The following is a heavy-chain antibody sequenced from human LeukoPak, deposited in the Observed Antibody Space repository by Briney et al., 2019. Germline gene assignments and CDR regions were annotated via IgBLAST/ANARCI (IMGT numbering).Heavy chain of an antibody. V-gene: IGHV3-33*01. CDR2: LSPHGNYE. Sequence: PGSPLRLACAASGFTFSDYGIHWVRQAPGKGLEWVAVLSPHGNYEYYAESVQGRFTISRDDSKNTVYLQMNSLRDEDTAIYYCARDWIDRSLDYWGQGTLVTVSS. CDR1: GFTFSDYG. J-gene: IGHJ4*02. D-gene: IGHD2-2*03. CDR3: ARDWIDRSLDY.